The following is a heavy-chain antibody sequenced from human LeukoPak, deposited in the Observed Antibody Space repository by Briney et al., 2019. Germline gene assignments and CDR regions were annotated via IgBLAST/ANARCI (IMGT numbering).Heavy chain of an antibody. D-gene: IGHD5-18*01. V-gene: IGHV3-23*01. Sequence: PGGSLRLSCTASGFTFSSYAMTWVRQAPRKGLEWVSTISISDDITYYADSVKGRFIISRDNFQNTLDLQLNALRPEDTAVYYCAKGATYGYQPDYWGQGTLVTVSS. J-gene: IGHJ4*02. CDR3: AKGATYGYQPDY. CDR2: ISISDDIT. CDR1: GFTFSSYA.